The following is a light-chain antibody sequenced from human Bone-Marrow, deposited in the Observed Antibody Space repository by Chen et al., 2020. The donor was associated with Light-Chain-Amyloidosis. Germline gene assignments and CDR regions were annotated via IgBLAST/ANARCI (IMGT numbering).Light chain of an antibody. CDR3: QSADSSGTYEVI. V-gene: IGLV3-25*03. J-gene: IGLJ2*01. CDR1: DLPTNL. CDR2: RDT. Sequence: SYELTQPPSVSVSPGQTARITCSGDDLPTNLAYWYQQKPGQAPVLVIHRDTERPSGISERFSGSSSGTTATLTISGVQAEDEADYHCQSADSSGTYEVIFGGGTKLTVL.